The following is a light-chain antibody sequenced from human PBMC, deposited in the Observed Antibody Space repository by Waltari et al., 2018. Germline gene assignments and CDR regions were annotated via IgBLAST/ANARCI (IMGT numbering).Light chain of an antibody. CDR3: LQYSGYPYT. CDR2: KAS. V-gene: IGKV1-5*03. Sequence: DIQMTQSPSTLSASVGDRVTITCRASQNVIRWLAWFQQKPGKAPKVLIYKASNLENGVPSRFSGDGCGTGCTLTISSLQPDDFATYYCLQYSGYPYTFGQGTKLDI. J-gene: IGKJ2*01. CDR1: QNVIRW.